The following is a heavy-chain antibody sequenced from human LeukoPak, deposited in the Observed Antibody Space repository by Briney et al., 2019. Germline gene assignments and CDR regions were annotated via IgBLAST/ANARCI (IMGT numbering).Heavy chain of an antibody. J-gene: IGHJ4*02. CDR1: GFTFSSYG. D-gene: IGHD6-13*01. CDR3: AKAALGYVDY. V-gene: IGHV3-30*18. CDR2: ISYDGSNK. Sequence: GGSLRLSCAASGFTFSSYGMHWVRQAPGKGLEWVAVISYDGSNKYYADSVKGRFTISRDNSKNTLYLQMNSLGAEDTAVYYCAKAALGYVDYWGQGTLVTVSS.